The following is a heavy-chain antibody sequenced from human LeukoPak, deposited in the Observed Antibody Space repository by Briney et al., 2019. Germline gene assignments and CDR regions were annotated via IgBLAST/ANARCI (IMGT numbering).Heavy chain of an antibody. CDR1: GYTFTGYY. CDR2: INPNSGGT. J-gene: IGHJ4*02. V-gene: IGHV1-2*02. D-gene: IGHD5-24*01. Sequence: GASVKVSCKASGYTFTGYYMHWVRQAPGQGLEWMGWINPNSGGTNSAQKFLGRVTMTRDTSISTAYMELSRLRSDDTALYYCATHLGDRRDGYNYDYWGQGTLVTVSS. CDR3: ATHLGDRRDGYNYDY.